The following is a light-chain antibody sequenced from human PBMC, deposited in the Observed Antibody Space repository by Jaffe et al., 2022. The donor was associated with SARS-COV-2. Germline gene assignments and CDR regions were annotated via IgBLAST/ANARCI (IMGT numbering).Light chain of an antibody. CDR3: QQYNSFPYT. CDR1: QDINQY. V-gene: IGKV1-16*01. CDR2: ASS. Sequence: DIRMTQSPSSLSASVGDRVTITCRASQDINQYLAWLQLKPGKAPKPLIYASSTLQNGAPSRFSGRGSGTDFTLIITSLQPEDSATYYCQQYNSFPYTFGPGTRLEIK. J-gene: IGKJ2*01.